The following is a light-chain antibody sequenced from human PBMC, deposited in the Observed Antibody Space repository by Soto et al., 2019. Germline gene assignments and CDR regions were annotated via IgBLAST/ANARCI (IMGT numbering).Light chain of an antibody. V-gene: IGLV4-69*01. CDR2: LNSAGSH. J-gene: IGLJ2*01. CDR1: SGHSSYA. Sequence: QPVLTQSPSASASLGASVKLTCTLSSGHSSYAIAWHQQQPEKGPPYLMKLNSAGSHSKGDGIPDRFSGSSSGAERYLTISSLQSEDEADYYCQTWGTGIVVFGGGTKLTVL. CDR3: QTWGTGIVV.